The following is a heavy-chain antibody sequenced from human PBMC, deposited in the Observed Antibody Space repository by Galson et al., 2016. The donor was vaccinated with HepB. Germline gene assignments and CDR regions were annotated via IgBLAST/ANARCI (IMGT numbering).Heavy chain of an antibody. CDR3: TRNQGSGGGSCYDN. CDR1: GFIFEDHG. J-gene: IGHJ4*02. D-gene: IGHD2-15*01. V-gene: IGHV3-20*04. CDR2: INWIGGSA. Sequence: SLRLSCAASGFIFEDHGMSWVRLVPGKGLEWVSGINWIGGSAIYADSVKGRFTISRDSAKNSLYLQMNSLRDEDTALYYCTRNQGSGGGSCYDNWGQGTLVTVSS.